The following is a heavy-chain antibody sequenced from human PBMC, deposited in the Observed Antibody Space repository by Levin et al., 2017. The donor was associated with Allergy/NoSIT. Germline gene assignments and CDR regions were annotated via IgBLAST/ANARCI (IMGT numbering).Heavy chain of an antibody. CDR3: ARGDYRSAFDP. J-gene: IGHJ5*02. Sequence: GGSLRLSCKASGYTFTSYGISWMRQAPGQGLEWMGWISAYIGHTKYAQNLQGRVSITTDTSTTPAYMELRSLRCDGTAVYYCARGDYRSAFDPWGQGTQVTVSS. CDR1: GYTFTSYG. CDR2: ISAYIGHT. D-gene: IGHD3-16*01. V-gene: IGHV1-18*01.